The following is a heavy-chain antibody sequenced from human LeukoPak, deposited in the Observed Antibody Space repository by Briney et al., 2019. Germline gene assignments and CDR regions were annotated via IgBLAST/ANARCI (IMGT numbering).Heavy chain of an antibody. CDR2: ISSSGSTI. Sequence: GGSLRLSGAASGFTFSSYEMNWVRQAPGKGPEWVSYISSSGSTIYYADSVKGRFTISRDNAKNSLYLQMNSLRAEDTAVYYCARVCRGSWYQFDYWGQGTLVTVSS. V-gene: IGHV3-48*03. J-gene: IGHJ4*02. CDR1: GFTFSSYE. CDR3: ARVCRGSWYQFDY. D-gene: IGHD2-15*01.